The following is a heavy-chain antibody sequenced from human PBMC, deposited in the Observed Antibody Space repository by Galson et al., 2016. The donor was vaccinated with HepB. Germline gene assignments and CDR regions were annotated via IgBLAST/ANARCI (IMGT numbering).Heavy chain of an antibody. CDR1: AFNFSNYG. Sequence: SLRLSCAASAFNFSNYGMHWVRQAPGKGLEWVAFIFYDGTNTYYGDSVQGRFTVSRDNSMNTLYLQMTSLRAEDTAMYYCTKENDYGNNPGDFWGQGTLVTVSS. CDR2: IFYDGTNT. CDR3: TKENDYGNNPGDF. V-gene: IGHV3-33*06. J-gene: IGHJ4*02. D-gene: IGHD4-17*01.